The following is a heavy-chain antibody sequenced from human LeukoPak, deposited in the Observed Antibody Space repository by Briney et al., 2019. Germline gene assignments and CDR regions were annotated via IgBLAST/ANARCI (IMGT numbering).Heavy chain of an antibody. J-gene: IGHJ5*02. CDR2: INQDGGET. CDR3: GREQMVRDYYWFDP. CDR1: GFTFSSYL. D-gene: IGHD3-10*01. V-gene: IGHV3-7*01. Sequence: PGGSLRLSCAASGFTFSSYLMSWVRQAPGKGLEWVSNINQDGGETYYADSVKGRFTISRDNTQNSLYLQKNILRAEDTAVYNRGREQMVRDYYWFDPWGQGTLVTVSS.